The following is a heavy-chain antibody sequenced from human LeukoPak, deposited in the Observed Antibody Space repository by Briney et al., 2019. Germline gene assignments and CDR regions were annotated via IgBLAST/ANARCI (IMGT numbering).Heavy chain of an antibody. CDR1: GFSFDEYA. Sequence: GGSLRLSCAASGFSFDEYAMHWVRQAPGKGLEWVSAISGSGGSTYYADSVKGRFTIPRDNSKNTLYLQMNSLRAEDTAVYYCATGLYYYYMDVWGKGTTVTISS. CDR3: ATGLYYYYMDV. CDR2: ISGSGGST. V-gene: IGHV3-23*01. J-gene: IGHJ6*03.